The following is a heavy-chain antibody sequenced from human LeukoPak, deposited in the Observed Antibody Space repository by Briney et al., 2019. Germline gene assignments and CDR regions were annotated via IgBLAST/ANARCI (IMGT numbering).Heavy chain of an antibody. D-gene: IGHD3-10*01. V-gene: IGHV1-18*04. Sequence: GASVKVSCKASGYTFTSYGISWVRQAPGQGLEWMGWISAYNGNTNYAQKLQGRVTMTTGTSTSTAYMELRSLRSDDTAVYYCAREVQLWFGELSGYYGMDVWGKGTTVTVSS. J-gene: IGHJ6*04. CDR2: ISAYNGNT. CDR3: AREVQLWFGELSGYYGMDV. CDR1: GYTFTSYG.